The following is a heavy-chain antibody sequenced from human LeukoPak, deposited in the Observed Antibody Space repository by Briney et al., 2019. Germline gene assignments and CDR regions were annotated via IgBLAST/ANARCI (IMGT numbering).Heavy chain of an antibody. CDR3: ATDGRIWYSSSWWLLNY. V-gene: IGHV3-33*01. CDR1: GFTFSSYG. Sequence: TGGSLRLSWAASGFTFSSYGMHWVRQAPGKGLEWVAVIWYDGSNKYYADSVKGRFTISRDNSKNTLYLQMNSLRAEDTAVYYCATDGRIWYSSSWWLLNYWGQGTLVTVS. J-gene: IGHJ4*02. CDR2: IWYDGSNK. D-gene: IGHD6-13*01.